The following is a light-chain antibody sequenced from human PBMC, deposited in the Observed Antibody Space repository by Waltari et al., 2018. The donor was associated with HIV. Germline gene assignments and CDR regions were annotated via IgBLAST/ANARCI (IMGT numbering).Light chain of an antibody. CDR2: GAS. CDR1: QSVLSNY. Sequence: VTLSCRASQSVLSNYLAWYQQKPGQAPRLLIFGASSRATGIPDRFIGSGSGTDFTLTISRLEPEDFAVYYCQQYGGSPGFTFGPGTKVDIK. CDR3: QQYGGSPGFT. V-gene: IGKV3-20*01. J-gene: IGKJ3*01.